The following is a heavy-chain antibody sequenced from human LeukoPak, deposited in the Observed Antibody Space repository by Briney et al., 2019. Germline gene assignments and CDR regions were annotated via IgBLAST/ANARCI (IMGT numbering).Heavy chain of an antibody. CDR2: ISSSSSYI. D-gene: IGHD2-2*01. CDR3: ARLGYCSSTSCPNFDY. J-gene: IGHJ4*02. Sequence: GGSLRLSCAASGFTFRSYSMKWVRQAPGKGLEWVSSISSSSSYIYYADSVKGRFTISRDNAKNSLYLQMNSLRAEDTAVYYCARLGYCSSTSCPNFDYWGQGTLVTVSS. CDR1: GFTFRSYS. V-gene: IGHV3-21*01.